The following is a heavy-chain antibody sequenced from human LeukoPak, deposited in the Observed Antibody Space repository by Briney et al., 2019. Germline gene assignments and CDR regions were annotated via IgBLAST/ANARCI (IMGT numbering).Heavy chain of an antibody. CDR1: GFTFDSYA. V-gene: IGHV3-30*04. Sequence: TGGSLRLSCAASGFTFDSYAIHWVRQAPGKGLTWVAAISHDGSTKHYAGSVKGRFTISRDNSKNTLYLQMNSLNTEDTALYYCTRERWLQSFDYWGQGTLVTV. CDR3: TRERWLQSFDY. J-gene: IGHJ4*02. D-gene: IGHD5-24*01. CDR2: ISHDGSTK.